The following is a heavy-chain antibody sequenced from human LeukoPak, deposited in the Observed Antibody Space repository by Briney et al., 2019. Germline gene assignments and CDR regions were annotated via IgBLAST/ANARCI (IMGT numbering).Heavy chain of an antibody. CDR2: IYYSGST. CDR1: GGSFSGYY. V-gene: IGHV4-59*08. D-gene: IGHD3-3*01. Sequence: SETLSLTCAVYGGSFSGYYWSWIRQPPGKGLEWIGYIYYSGSTNYNPSLKSRVTISVDTSKNQFSLKLSSVTAADTAVYYCARLGYDFWSGYYGRTYNWFDPWGQGTLVTVSS. J-gene: IGHJ5*02. CDR3: ARLGYDFWSGYYGRTYNWFDP.